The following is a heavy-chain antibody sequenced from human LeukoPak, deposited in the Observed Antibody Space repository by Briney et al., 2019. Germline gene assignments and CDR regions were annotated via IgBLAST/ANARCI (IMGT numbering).Heavy chain of an antibody. CDR2: IYYSGST. Sequence: SETLSLTCTVSGGSISSSSYYWGWIRQPPGKGLEWIGSIYYSGSTYYNPSLKSRVTISVDTSKNQFSLKLSSVTAADTAVYYCARHQNDFWSGAVGITDYWGQGTLVTVSS. CDR3: ARHQNDFWSGAVGITDY. V-gene: IGHV4-39*01. D-gene: IGHD3-3*01. CDR1: GGSISSSSYY. J-gene: IGHJ4*02.